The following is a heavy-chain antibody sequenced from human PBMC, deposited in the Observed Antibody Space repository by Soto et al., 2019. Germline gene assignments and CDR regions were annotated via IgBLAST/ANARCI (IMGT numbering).Heavy chain of an antibody. CDR3: ARLQTTYYYDSSGSSVYYYYGMDV. CDR2: IYSGGST. V-gene: IGHV3-53*01. Sequence: GGSLRLSCAASGFTVSSNYMNWVRQAPGKGLEWVSVIYSGGSTYYADSVKGRFTISRDNSKNTLFLQMNSLRAEDTAVYYCARLQTTYYYDSSGSSVYYYYGMDVWGQGTTVTVSS. J-gene: IGHJ6*02. D-gene: IGHD3-22*01. CDR1: GFTVSSNY.